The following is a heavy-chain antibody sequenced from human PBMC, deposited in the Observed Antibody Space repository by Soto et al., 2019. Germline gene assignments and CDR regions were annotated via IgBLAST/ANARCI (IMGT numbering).Heavy chain of an antibody. CDR1: GGTFSSYA. Sequence: GASVKVSCKASGGTFSSYAISWVRQAPGQGLEWMGGIIPIFGTANYAQKFQGRVTITADESTSTAYMELSSLRSVDTAVYYCARTVTVTPPNWFDPWGQGTLVTVSS. V-gene: IGHV1-69*13. CDR2: IIPIFGTA. CDR3: ARTVTVTPPNWFDP. J-gene: IGHJ5*02. D-gene: IGHD4-17*01.